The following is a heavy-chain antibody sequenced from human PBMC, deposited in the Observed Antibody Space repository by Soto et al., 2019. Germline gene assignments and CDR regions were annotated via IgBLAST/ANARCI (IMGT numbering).Heavy chain of an antibody. V-gene: IGHV1-2*02. D-gene: IGHD5-12*01. CDR1: GYTFTGYY. CDR3: VRDLVTTIGDFDY. Sequence: GASVKVSCKPSGYTFTGYYIHWVRQAPGQGLEWMGWINPNSGATNYAQKFQGRVTVTSDTSMSTAYVELARLRSDDTAVYYCVRDLVTTIGDFDYWGQGTLVTVSS. CDR2: INPNSGAT. J-gene: IGHJ4*02.